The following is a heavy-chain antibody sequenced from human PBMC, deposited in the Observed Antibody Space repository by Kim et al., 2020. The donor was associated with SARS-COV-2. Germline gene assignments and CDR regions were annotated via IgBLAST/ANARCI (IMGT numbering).Heavy chain of an antibody. Sequence: SETLSLTCTVSGGSVSSGSYYWSWIRQPPGKGLEWIGYIYYSGSTNYNPSLKSRVTISVDTSKNQFSLKLSSVTAADTAVYYCARGGDGDSLVYYYYGMDVWGQGTTVTVSS. J-gene: IGHJ6*02. D-gene: IGHD4-17*01. V-gene: IGHV4-61*01. CDR2: IYYSGST. CDR1: GGSVSSGSYY. CDR3: ARGGDGDSLVYYYYGMDV.